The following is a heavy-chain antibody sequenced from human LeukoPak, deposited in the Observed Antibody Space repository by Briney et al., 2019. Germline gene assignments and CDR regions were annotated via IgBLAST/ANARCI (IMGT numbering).Heavy chain of an antibody. J-gene: IGHJ6*02. Sequence: ASETLSLTCAVYGGSFSDYYWTWIRQPPGKGLEWIGEINHRGSTHYNPSLKSRVTISVDTSKNQFSLKLSSVTAADTAVYYCARDHYDSSGYYYYYYGMDVWGQGTTVTVSS. V-gene: IGHV4-34*01. CDR1: GGSFSDYY. D-gene: IGHD3-22*01. CDR3: ARDHYDSSGYYYYYYGMDV. CDR2: INHRGST.